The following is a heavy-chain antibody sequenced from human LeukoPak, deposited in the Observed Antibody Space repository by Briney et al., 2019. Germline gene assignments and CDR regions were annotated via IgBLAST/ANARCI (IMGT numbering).Heavy chain of an antibody. CDR1: GGSFSGYY. V-gene: IGHV4-34*01. D-gene: IGHD3-9*01. J-gene: IGHJ5*02. CDR3: ARVRYYDILTGYSWFDP. CDR2: INHSGST. Sequence: SETLSLTCAVYGGSFSGYYWSWIRQPPGKGLEWIGEINHSGSTNYNPSLKSRVTISVDTPKNQFSLKLSSVTAADTAVYYCARVRYYDILTGYSWFDPWGQGTLVTVSS.